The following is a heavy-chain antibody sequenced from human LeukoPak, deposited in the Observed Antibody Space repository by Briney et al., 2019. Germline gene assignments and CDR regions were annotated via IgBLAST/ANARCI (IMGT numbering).Heavy chain of an antibody. Sequence: GGSLRLSCAASGFTFSSYSMNWVRQAPGKGLEWVSSISSSSSYIYYADSVKGRFTISRDNSKNTMYLQMNSLRAEDTAIYYCAKVKNGATPDYWGQGTLVTVSS. CDR1: GFTFSSYS. V-gene: IGHV3-21*04. CDR2: ISSSSSYI. D-gene: IGHD1-26*01. CDR3: AKVKNGATPDY. J-gene: IGHJ4*02.